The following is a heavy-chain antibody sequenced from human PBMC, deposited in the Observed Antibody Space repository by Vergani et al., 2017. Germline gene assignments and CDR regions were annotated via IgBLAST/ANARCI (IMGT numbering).Heavy chain of an antibody. J-gene: IGHJ5*02. V-gene: IGHV5-51*01. CDR3: ARHDDMSMLRGASLEGWFDP. Sequence: EVQLVQSGAEVKTPGESLKISCKGSGYSFTTYWIGWVRQMPGKGLEWMRFIYPGDSDTRYSPSFQGQGTISVDKSINTAYLQWSSRKASDTAMYYCARHDDMSMLRGASLEGWFDPWGEGTLVTVSS. CDR2: IYPGDSDT. CDR1: GYSFTTYW. D-gene: IGHD3-10*01.